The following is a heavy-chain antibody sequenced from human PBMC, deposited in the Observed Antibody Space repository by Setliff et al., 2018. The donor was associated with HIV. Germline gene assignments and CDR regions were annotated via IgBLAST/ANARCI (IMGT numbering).Heavy chain of an antibody. CDR2: IRYDGNNK. D-gene: IGHD6-19*01. CDR3: ATRSSYSSDWHEYYFDY. J-gene: IGHJ4*02. CDR1: GFTFSSYG. Sequence: PGGSLRLSCAASGFTFSSYGMHWVRQAPGKGLEWVAFIRYDGNNKYYADSVMGRFTISRDNSKSTLYLQMNSLRAEDTAVYYCATRSSYSSDWHEYYFDYWGQGTLVTVSS. V-gene: IGHV3-30*02.